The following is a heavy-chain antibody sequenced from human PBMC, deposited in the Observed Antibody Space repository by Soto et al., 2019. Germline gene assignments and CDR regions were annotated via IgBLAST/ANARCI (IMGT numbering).Heavy chain of an antibody. V-gene: IGHV1-69*01. D-gene: IGHD5-18*01. Sequence: QVQLVQSGPEVKKPGSSVKVSCKASGGTLSNYAFSWVRQAPGQGLEWMGGTIPLFDTAYYAQIFRGRLRISADGATTTAYMELSGLTSADTAVYFCATGGHNDGYNFYHGMDVWGQGTTVTVS. J-gene: IGHJ6*02. CDR1: GGTLSNYA. CDR2: TIPLFDTA. CDR3: ATGGHNDGYNFYHGMDV.